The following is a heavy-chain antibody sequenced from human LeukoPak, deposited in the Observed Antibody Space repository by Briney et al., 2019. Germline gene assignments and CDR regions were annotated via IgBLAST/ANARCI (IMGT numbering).Heavy chain of an antibody. CDR1: GGSFSGYY. Sequence: SETLSLTCAVYGGSFSGYYWSWIRQPPGKGLEWIGSIYYSGSTYYNPSLKSRVTISVDTSKNQFSLKLSSVTAADTAVYYCATTSIVVVVAATGPPSYFDYWGQGTLVTVSS. CDR3: ATTSIVVVVAATGPPSYFDY. J-gene: IGHJ4*02. V-gene: IGHV4-34*01. CDR2: IYYSGST. D-gene: IGHD2-15*01.